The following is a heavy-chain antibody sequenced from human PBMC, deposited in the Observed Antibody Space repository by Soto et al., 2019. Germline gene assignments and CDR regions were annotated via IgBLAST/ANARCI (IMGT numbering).Heavy chain of an antibody. D-gene: IGHD3-22*01. CDR3: AKGLYYDSSGYYYEGEYHYYGMDG. V-gene: IGHV3-30*18. CDR2: ISYDGSNK. Sequence: GGSLRLSCAASGFTFSSYGMHWVRQAPGKGLEWVAVISYDGSNKYYADSVKGRFTISRDNSKNTLYLQMNSLRAEDTAVYYCAKGLYYDSSGYYYEGEYHYYGMDGWGQGTTVTVSS. J-gene: IGHJ6*02. CDR1: GFTFSSYG.